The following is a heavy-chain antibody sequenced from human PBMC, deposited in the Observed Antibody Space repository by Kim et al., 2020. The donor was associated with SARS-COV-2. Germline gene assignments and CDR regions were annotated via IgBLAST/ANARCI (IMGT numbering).Heavy chain of an antibody. V-gene: IGHV3-21*05. CDR1: GFSFDSYS. CDR3: ARALKGGYDDSSGYDY. CDR2: ISSSSTFI. Sequence: GGSLRLSCAASGFSFDSYSMNWVRQAPGKGLEWISFISSSSTFIYQAASVRGRFTISRDNAKNSVYLQMNSLRADDTAVYYCARALKGGYDDSSGYDYWGQGTLVTVSS. D-gene: IGHD3-22*01. J-gene: IGHJ4*02.